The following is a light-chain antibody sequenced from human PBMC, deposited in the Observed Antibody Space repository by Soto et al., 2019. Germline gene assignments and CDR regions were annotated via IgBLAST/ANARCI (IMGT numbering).Light chain of an antibody. V-gene: IGLV2-14*01. J-gene: IGLJ2*01. CDR2: EVS. CDR3: SSYTSSNPRV. CDR1: SSDVGAYNY. Sequence: QSALTQPASVSGSPGQSITISCTGTSSDVGAYNYVSWYQQHPGKAPKLMIFEVSDRPSGVSSRFSGSKSGNTASLTISGLQAEDEADYYCSSYTSSNPRVFVGRTKLTVL.